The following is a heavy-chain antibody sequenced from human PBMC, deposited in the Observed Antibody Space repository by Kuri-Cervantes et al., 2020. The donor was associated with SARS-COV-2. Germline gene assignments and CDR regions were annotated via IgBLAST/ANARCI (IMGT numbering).Heavy chain of an antibody. Sequence: ASVKVSCKASGYTFTSYYMHWVRQAPGQGLEWMGIINPSGGSTSYAQKFQGRVTMTRDTSTSTVYMELSSLRSEDTAVYYCARALQVGSWDYGGNYWFDPWGQGTLVTVSS. D-gene: IGHD4-23*01. CDR2: INPSGGST. J-gene: IGHJ5*02. CDR1: GYTFTSYY. V-gene: IGHV1-46*01. CDR3: ARALQVGSWDYGGNYWFDP.